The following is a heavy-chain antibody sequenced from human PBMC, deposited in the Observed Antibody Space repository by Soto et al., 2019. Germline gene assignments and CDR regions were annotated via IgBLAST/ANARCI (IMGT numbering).Heavy chain of an antibody. CDR2: IQSRTDGGTT. Sequence: EVQLVESGGGLVKPGGSLRLSCAASGFTFSNAWMSWVRQAPGKGLEWVGRIQSRTDGGTTDYAAPVKGRFTISRDDSKTTLYLQMNSLKTEDTAVYYCTTDVEDGLVDWGQGTLVTVSS. V-gene: IGHV3-15*01. D-gene: IGHD2-21*01. J-gene: IGHJ4*02. CDR1: GFTFSNAW. CDR3: TTDVEDGLVD.